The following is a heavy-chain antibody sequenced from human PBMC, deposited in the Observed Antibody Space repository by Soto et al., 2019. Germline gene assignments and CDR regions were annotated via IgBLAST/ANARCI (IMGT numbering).Heavy chain of an antibody. CDR2: ISAYNGNT. CDR1: GYTFTSYG. CDR3: AKDRVIQLLPIWPDP. J-gene: IGHJ5*02. D-gene: IGHD2-2*01. Sequence: RASVKVSCKASGYTFTSYGISWVRQTPGQGLEWMGWISAYNGNTNYAQKLQGRVTMTTDTSTSTAYMELRSLRSDDTAVYYCAKDRVIQLLPIWPDPWGQGTLVTVSS. V-gene: IGHV1-18*01.